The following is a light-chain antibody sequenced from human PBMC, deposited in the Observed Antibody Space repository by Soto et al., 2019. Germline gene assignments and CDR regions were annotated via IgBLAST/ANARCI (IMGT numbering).Light chain of an antibody. CDR3: QQTYTTPEIT. V-gene: IGKV1-5*01. CDR1: PSISSW. Sequence: DIQMTQSPSTLSASVGDRVTITCRASPSISSWLAWYQQKPGKAPQILIYDASKLEPGVPSRLSGGGSGTDFTLTISSLQPEDFAIYYCQQTYTTPEITFGQGTRLEIK. J-gene: IGKJ5*01. CDR2: DAS.